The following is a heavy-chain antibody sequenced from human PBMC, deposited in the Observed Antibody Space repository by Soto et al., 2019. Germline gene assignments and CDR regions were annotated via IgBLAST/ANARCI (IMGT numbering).Heavy chain of an antibody. CDR3: ARGIYYGPPSYSYYYYYGMDV. V-gene: IGHV4-59*08. CDR2: IYYSGST. Sequence: PSETLSLTCTVSGCSISSYYWSWIRQPPGKGLEWIGYIYYSGSTNYNPSLKSRVTISVDTSKNQFSLKLSSVTAADTAVYYCARGIYYGPPSYSYYYYYGMDVWGQGTTVTVSS. D-gene: IGHD3-10*01. CDR1: GCSISSYY. J-gene: IGHJ6*02.